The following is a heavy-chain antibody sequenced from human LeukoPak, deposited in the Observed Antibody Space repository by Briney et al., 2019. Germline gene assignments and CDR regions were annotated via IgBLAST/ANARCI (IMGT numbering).Heavy chain of an antibody. CDR2: ISGSGGST. Sequence: GGSLRLSCAASGFTFSSYAMSWVRQAPGKGLEWVSAISGSGGSTYYADSVKSRFTISRDNSKNTLYLQMNSLRAEDTAVYYCAKVHDSSGYYYAGAFDIWGQGTMVTVSS. D-gene: IGHD3-22*01. CDR1: GFTFSSYA. V-gene: IGHV3-23*01. J-gene: IGHJ3*02. CDR3: AKVHDSSGYYYAGAFDI.